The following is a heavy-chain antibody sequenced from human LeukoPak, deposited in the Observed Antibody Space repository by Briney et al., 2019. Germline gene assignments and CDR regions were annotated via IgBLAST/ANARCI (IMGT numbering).Heavy chain of an antibody. CDR2: IYLSGPT. V-gene: IGHV4-39*07. D-gene: IGHD3-16*01. CDR3: ATNYDYSRYY. J-gene: IGHJ4*02. Sequence: SETLSLTCTVSGGSISSSSYYWGWIRQPPGKGLEWIGSIYLSGPTYYNPSLKSRVTISVDTSKNQFSLKLSSVTAADTAVYYCATNYDYSRYYWGQGTLVTVSS. CDR1: GGSISSSSYY.